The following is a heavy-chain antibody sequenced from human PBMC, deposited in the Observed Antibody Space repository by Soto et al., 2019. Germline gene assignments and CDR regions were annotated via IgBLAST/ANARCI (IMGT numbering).Heavy chain of an antibody. J-gene: IGHJ6*02. CDR2: ISGSGGST. D-gene: IGHD3-3*01. V-gene: IGHV3-23*01. CDR1: GFTFSSFA. Sequence: GGSLRLSCAVSGFTFSSFAMRWVRQAPGKGLEWVSVISGSGGSTYYADSVKGRFTISRDNSKNTLYLQMNSLRAEDSAVYYCAKEVSDDFWSTYWAYYYYGMDVWGQGTTVTVSS. CDR3: AKEVSDDFWSTYWAYYYYGMDV.